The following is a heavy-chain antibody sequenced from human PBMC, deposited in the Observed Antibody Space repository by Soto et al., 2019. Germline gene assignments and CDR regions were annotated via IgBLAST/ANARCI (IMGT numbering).Heavy chain of an antibody. V-gene: IGHV4-59*08. D-gene: IGHD1-20*01. Sequence: QVQLQESGPGLVKPSETLSLTCTDSGGSISSYSWSWIRQPPGKGLEWIGYIYYSGSTNYTPSLKGRVTITVDKSKNQFALKLSSGTAAGTAVYYGARHISGMVDPCGQGTLVTVSS. CDR3: ARHISGMVDP. J-gene: IGHJ5*02. CDR2: IYYSGST. CDR1: GGSISSYS.